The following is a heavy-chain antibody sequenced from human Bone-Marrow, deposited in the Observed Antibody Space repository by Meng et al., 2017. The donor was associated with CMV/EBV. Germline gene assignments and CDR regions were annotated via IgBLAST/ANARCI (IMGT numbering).Heavy chain of an antibody. CDR2: ISGSGGST. CDR3: AKNYYDSSGYIDY. Sequence: ETLSLTCAASGFTFSSYAMSWVRQAPGKGLEWVSAISGSGGSTYYADSVKGRFTISRDNSKNTLYLQMNSLRAEDTAVYYCAKNYYDSSGYIDYWGQGTLVTVSS. V-gene: IGHV3-23*01. J-gene: IGHJ4*02. CDR1: GFTFSSYA. D-gene: IGHD3-22*01.